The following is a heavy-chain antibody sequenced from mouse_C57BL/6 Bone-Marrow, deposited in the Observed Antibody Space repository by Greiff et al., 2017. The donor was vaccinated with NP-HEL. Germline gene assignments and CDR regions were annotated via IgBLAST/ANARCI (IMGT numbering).Heavy chain of an antibody. D-gene: IGHD1-1*01. J-gene: IGHJ2*01. CDR3: ARSRITTVVATDFDY. CDR1: GDKSTDDE. CDR2: INPKNGGR. V-gene: IGHV1-26*01. Sequence: EVQLQQSGPELVKPGASGKRTGKAEGDKSTDDERKGVKQSHGKSLEWIGDINPKNGGRSYNQQFKGKATLTVYKSSSTAYMELRSLTSEDSAVYYCARSRITTVVATDFDYWGQGTTLTVSS.